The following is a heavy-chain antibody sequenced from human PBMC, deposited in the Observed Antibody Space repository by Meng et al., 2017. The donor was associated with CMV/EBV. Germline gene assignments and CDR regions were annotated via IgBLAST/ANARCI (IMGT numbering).Heavy chain of an antibody. D-gene: IGHD2-2*01. V-gene: IGHV4-34*01. CDR3: AGGVPASFRRPGGWFDP. Sequence: GSLRLSCAVYGGSFSGYYWSWIRQPPGKGLEWIGEINHSGSTNYNPSLKSRVTISVDTSKNQFPLKLSSVTAADTAVYYCAGGVPASFRRPGGWFDPWGQGTLVTVSS. CDR1: GGSFSGYY. CDR2: INHSGST. J-gene: IGHJ5*02.